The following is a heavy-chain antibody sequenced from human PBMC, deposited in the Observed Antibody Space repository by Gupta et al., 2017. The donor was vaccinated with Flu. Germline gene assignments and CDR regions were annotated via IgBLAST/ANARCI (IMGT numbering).Heavy chain of an antibody. CDR3: VRLTPCGGDCYYFQH. J-gene: IGHJ1*01. CDR1: GDTFSTDT. V-gene: IGHV1-69*01. CDR2: ILPIIGAT. Sequence: QVQLVQSGAEVKKSGSSVKLSCKASGDTFSTDTFNWVRQAPGQGLEWMGGILPIIGATDYAQEFQGRVTISADESTSTAYMEFSSLRSDDTAVYYCVRLTPCGGDCYYFQHWGQGTLVTVSS. D-gene: IGHD2-21*02.